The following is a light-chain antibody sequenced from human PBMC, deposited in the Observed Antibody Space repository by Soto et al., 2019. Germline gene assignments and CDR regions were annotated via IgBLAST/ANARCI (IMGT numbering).Light chain of an antibody. CDR1: QSVSSSY. CDR2: GAS. CDR3: QQYGSSPPWT. V-gene: IGKV3-20*01. Sequence: EIVLTQSPGTLSLSPGERATLSCRASQSVSSSYLAWYQQKPGPAHRLLIYGASRRATGIPDRFSGRGSGTGLLLTSSRLEPEDFAVYYCQQYGSSPPWTFGQGTKVEI. J-gene: IGKJ1*01.